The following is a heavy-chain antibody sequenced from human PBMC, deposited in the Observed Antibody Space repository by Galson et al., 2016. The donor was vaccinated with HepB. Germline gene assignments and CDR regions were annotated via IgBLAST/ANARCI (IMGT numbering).Heavy chain of an antibody. D-gene: IGHD3-10*01. CDR2: IYYSGST. J-gene: IGHJ6*04. Sequence: TLSLTCTVSGGSISSGGYWWSWIRQHPGKGLEWIGYIYYSGSTYYNPSLKSRVTISVDTSKNQFSLKLSSVTAADTAVYYCARERVQGRQYYYYGMDVWGKGTTVTVSS. CDR3: ARERVQGRQYYYYGMDV. V-gene: IGHV4-31*03. CDR1: GGSISSGGYW.